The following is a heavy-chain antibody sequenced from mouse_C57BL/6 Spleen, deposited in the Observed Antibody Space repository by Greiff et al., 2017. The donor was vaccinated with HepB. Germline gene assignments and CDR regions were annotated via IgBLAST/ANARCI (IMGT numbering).Heavy chain of an antibody. D-gene: IGHD2-5*01. J-gene: IGHJ4*01. CDR1: GFTFSDYY. V-gene: IGHV5-16*01. Sequence: EVMLVESEGGLVQPGSSMKLSCTASGFTFSDYYMAWVRQVPEKGLEWVANINYDGSSTYYLDSLKSRFIISRDNAKNILYLQMSSLKSEDTATYYCARDSYYSNYAMDYWGQGTSVTVSS. CDR3: ARDSYYSNYAMDY. CDR2: INYDGSST.